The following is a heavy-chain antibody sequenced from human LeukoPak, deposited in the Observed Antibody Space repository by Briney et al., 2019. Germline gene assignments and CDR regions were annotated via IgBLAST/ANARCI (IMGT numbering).Heavy chain of an antibody. CDR2: VSHSGST. CDR1: GYSISSGYY. J-gene: IGHJ4*02. Sequence: PSETLSLTCTVSGYSISSGYYWGWIRQPPGKGLEWIVAVSHSGSTCYNPSLKSRVTISIDASKNQFSLKLSSVTAADTAVYYCARGYGDFRVEGRYFHSWGQGTLVTVSS. D-gene: IGHD4-17*01. V-gene: IGHV4-38-2*02. CDR3: ARGYGDFRVEGRYFHS.